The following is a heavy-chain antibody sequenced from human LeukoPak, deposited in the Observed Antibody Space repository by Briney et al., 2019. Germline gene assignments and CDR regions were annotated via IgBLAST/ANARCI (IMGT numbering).Heavy chain of an antibody. V-gene: IGHV4-59*01. Sequence: PSETLSLTCTVSGGSISSYYWSWIRQPPGKGLEWIGYIYYSGSTNYNPSLKSRVTISVDTSKNQFSLKLSSVTAADTAVYYCARGIQLWLLYFDYWGQGTLVTVSS. CDR1: GGSISSYY. J-gene: IGHJ4*02. CDR2: IYYSGST. CDR3: ARGIQLWLLYFDY. D-gene: IGHD5-18*01.